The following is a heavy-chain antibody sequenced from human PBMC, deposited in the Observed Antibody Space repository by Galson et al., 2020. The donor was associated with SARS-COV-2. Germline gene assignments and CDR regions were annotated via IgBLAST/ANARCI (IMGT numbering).Heavy chain of an antibody. V-gene: IGHV4-34*01. CDR3: ARDYALYDLKDAFDV. CDR1: GGSFSGYY. CDR2: INPTGSI. Sequence: SQASETLSLTCAVYGGSFSGYYWGWVRQPPGKGLEWIGEINPTGSINYNPSLSRRVTISKDTSKNQFSLRLRSVTAEDTALYFCARDYALYDLKDAFDVWGQGTMVTVSS. D-gene: IGHD3-16*01. J-gene: IGHJ3*01.